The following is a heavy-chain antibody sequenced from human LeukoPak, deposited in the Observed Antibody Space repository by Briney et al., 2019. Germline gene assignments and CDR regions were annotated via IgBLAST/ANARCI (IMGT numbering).Heavy chain of an antibody. CDR2: INPSGGST. Sequence: WASVKVSCKASGYTFTSCYIHWVRQAPGQGLAWMGVINPSGGSTTYAQNFQGRVTMTTDTSTSTVYMELSSLRSEDTAVYYCARGLYSSGWYVPYYYYGMDVWGQGTTVTVSS. D-gene: IGHD6-19*01. J-gene: IGHJ6*02. CDR1: GYTFTSCY. CDR3: ARGLYSSGWYVPYYYYGMDV. V-gene: IGHV1-46*01.